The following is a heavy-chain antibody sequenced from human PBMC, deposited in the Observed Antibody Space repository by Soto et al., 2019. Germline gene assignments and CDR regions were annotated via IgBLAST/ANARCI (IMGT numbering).Heavy chain of an antibody. CDR2: INHTGGT. CDR3: ATRITVFGLLIPPFDP. CDR1: GGSVNGYY. V-gene: IGHV4-34*01. J-gene: IGHJ5*02. D-gene: IGHD3-3*01. Sequence: SETLSLTCAVYGGSVNGYYWNWIRQPPGKGLEWIGEINHTGGTRYYPALKSRVTMSVDTSKNQFSLRLSSVTAADTAIYYCATRITVFGLLIPPFDPWGQGTQVTVSS.